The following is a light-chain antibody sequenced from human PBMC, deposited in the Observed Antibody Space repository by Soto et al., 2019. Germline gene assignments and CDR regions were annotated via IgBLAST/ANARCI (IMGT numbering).Light chain of an antibody. CDR2: VTS. V-gene: IGKV3-20*01. CDR1: QTIGRHY. Sequence: EIGLTQSPGTLSLSPGEPATLSCMASQTIGRHYLAWYQQKPGQAPRLLMFVTSTRATGIPDRFSGSGSGTDFTLSISRLEPEDFAVYYCQQYASSALLTFGGGTKVEIK. J-gene: IGKJ4*01. CDR3: QQYASSALLT.